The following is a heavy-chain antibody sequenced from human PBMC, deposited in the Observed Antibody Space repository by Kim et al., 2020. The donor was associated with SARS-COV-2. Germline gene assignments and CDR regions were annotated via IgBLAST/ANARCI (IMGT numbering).Heavy chain of an antibody. CDR2: ISSSSSYI. J-gene: IGHJ6*02. CDR3: ARAQPPLTLGSSAYGMDV. CDR1: GFTFSSYS. Sequence: GGSLRLSCAASGFTFSSYSMNWVRQAPGKGLEWVSSISSSSSYIYYADSVKGRFTISRDNAKNSLYLQMNSLRAEDTAVYYCARAQPPLTLGSSAYGMDVWGQGTTVTVSS. V-gene: IGHV3-21*01. D-gene: IGHD6-6*01.